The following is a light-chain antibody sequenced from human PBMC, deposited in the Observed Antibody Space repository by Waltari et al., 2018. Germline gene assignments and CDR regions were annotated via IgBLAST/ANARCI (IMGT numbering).Light chain of an antibody. CDR2: GAF. Sequence: EIVLTQSPGTLSLSPGARATRSCRASQSVSRSLAWYQQKAGQAPRLLIYGAFNRATGIPDRFSGSGSGTDFSLTISRLEPEDFAVYYCQHYVRLPATFGQGTKVEIK. CDR3: QHYVRLPAT. V-gene: IGKV3-20*01. CDR1: QSVSRS. J-gene: IGKJ1*01.